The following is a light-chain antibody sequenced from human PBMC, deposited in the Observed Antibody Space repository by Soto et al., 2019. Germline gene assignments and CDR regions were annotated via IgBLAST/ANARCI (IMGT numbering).Light chain of an antibody. V-gene: IGKV1-9*01. J-gene: IGKJ1*01. CDR1: QGISTY. CDR2: AAS. CDR3: QHYNSYSEA. Sequence: IQLTQSPSSLSASVGDRVTITSRASQGISTYLACYQQKPGKAPKLLIYAASTLQSGVPSRFSGSGSGTDFTLSISSLQPEDFATYYCQHYNSYSEAFGQGTKVDIK.